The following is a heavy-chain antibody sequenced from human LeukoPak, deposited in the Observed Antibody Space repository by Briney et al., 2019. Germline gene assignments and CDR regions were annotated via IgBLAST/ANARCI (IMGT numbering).Heavy chain of an antibody. V-gene: IGHV4-4*07. D-gene: IGHD2-8*01. Sequence: PSETLSLTCTVSGGSISSYYWSWIRQPAGKGLEWIGRIYTSGSTNYNPSLKSRVTMSVDTSKNQFSLKLSSVTAADTAVYYCARSRSKWGYFYDYMDVWGKGTTVTVSS. CDR2: IYTSGST. J-gene: IGHJ6*03. CDR1: GGSISSYY. CDR3: ARSRSKWGYFYDYMDV.